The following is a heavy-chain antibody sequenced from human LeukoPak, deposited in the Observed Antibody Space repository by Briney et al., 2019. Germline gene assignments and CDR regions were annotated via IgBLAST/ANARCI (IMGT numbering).Heavy chain of an antibody. Sequence: GGSLRLSCAASGFTFSAYWMHWVRQAPGKGLVWVSRVKYDGSTTAYADSVKGRFTISRDNTRNILYLEMNSLRVEDTAVYYCARDLNWLLFDYWGQGALVTVSS. CDR1: GFTFSAYW. J-gene: IGHJ4*02. CDR3: ARDLNWLLFDY. D-gene: IGHD3/OR15-3a*01. V-gene: IGHV3-74*01. CDR2: VKYDGSTT.